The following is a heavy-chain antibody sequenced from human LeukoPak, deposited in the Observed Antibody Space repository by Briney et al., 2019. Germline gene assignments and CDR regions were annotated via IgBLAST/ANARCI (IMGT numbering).Heavy chain of an antibody. J-gene: IGHJ6*02. D-gene: IGHD6-19*01. CDR1: GGSISSYY. Sequence: PSETLSLTCTVSGGSISSYYWSWIRQPPGKGLEWIGYSYYSGNTYYNPSLKSRVTISVDTSKNQFSLKLSSVTAADTAVYYCARDGSSDWDYGMDVWGQGTTVTVSS. CDR3: ARDGSSDWDYGMDV. CDR2: SYYSGNT. V-gene: IGHV4-59*12.